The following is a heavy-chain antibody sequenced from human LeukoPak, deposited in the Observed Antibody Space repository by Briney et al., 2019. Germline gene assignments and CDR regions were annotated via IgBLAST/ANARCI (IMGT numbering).Heavy chain of an antibody. J-gene: IGHJ4*02. D-gene: IGHD2-21*02. CDR3: ARVVGCGGDCYSGISDY. CDR2: INTNTGNP. Sequence: GASVKVSCKASGYTFTSYAMNWVRQAPGQGLEWMGWINTNTGNPTYAQGFTGRFVLSLDTSVGTAYLQISSLKAEDTAVYYCARVVGCGGDCYSGISDYWGQGTLVTVSS. V-gene: IGHV7-4-1*02. CDR1: GYTFTSYA.